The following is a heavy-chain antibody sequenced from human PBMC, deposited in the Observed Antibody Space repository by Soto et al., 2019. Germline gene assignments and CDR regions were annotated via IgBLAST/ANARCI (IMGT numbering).Heavy chain of an antibody. CDR3: ARAWDTIFGVVIVPDY. CDR2: ISSSSSYI. Sequence: PGGSLRLSCAASGFTFSSYSMNWVRQAPGKGLEWVSSISSSSSYIYYADSVKGRFTISRDNAENSLYLQMNSLRAEDTAVYYCARAWDTIFGVVIVPDYWGQGTLVTVSS. J-gene: IGHJ4*02. CDR1: GFTFSSYS. D-gene: IGHD3-3*01. V-gene: IGHV3-21*01.